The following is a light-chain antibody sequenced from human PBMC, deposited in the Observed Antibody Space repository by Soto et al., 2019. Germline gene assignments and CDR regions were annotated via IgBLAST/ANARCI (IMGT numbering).Light chain of an antibody. CDR2: AAS. V-gene: IGKV1-39*01. CDR3: QQNYSPPPIT. Sequence: DIQMTQSPSSLSASVGDRVTITCRASQSIANYLNGYQQKPGKAPKLLIYAASTLQSGVPSKFSGSGFGTDSTLTISSLQTEDFATYYCQQNYSPPPITFGQGTRLEIK. J-gene: IGKJ5*01. CDR1: QSIANY.